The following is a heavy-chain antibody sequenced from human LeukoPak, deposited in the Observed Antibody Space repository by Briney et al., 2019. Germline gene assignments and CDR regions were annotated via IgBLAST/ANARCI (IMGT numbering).Heavy chain of an antibody. V-gene: IGHV4-34*01. CDR3: AGHTYYDFWSGYKVDV. Sequence: SETLSLTCAVYGGSLSGYYWSWIRQPPGKGLEWIGEINHSGSTNYNPSLKSRVTISVDTSKNQFSLKLSSVTAADTAVYYCAGHTYYDFWSGYKVDVWGKGTTVTVSS. D-gene: IGHD3-3*01. J-gene: IGHJ6*04. CDR2: INHSGST. CDR1: GGSLSGYY.